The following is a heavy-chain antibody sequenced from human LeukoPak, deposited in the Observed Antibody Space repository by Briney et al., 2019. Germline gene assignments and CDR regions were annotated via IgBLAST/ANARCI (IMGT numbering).Heavy chain of an antibody. D-gene: IGHD3-3*01. V-gene: IGHV1-46*01. Sequence: ASVTVSCKASGYTFTSYYMHWVRQAPGQGLEWMGIINPSGGSTSYAQKFQGRVTMTRDTSTSTVYMELSSLRSEDTAVYYCAREPQTYYDFWSGYPSLDYWGQGILVTVSS. J-gene: IGHJ4*02. CDR2: INPSGGST. CDR1: GYTFTSYY. CDR3: AREPQTYYDFWSGYPSLDY.